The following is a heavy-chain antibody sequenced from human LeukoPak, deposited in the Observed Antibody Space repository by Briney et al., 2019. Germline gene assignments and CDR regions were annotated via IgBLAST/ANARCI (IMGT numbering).Heavy chain of an antibody. D-gene: IGHD3-10*01. CDR3: ARGNGSGSYPYYYYYGMDV. CDR2: IKQDGSEK. CDR1: GFTFSSYW. Sequence: GGSLRLSCAASGFTFSSYWMSWVRQAPGKGLEWVANIKQDGSEKYYVDSVKGRFTISRDNAKNSLYLQMNSQRAEDTAVYYCARGNGSGSYPYYYYYGMDVWGQGTTVTVSS. V-gene: IGHV3-7*01. J-gene: IGHJ6*02.